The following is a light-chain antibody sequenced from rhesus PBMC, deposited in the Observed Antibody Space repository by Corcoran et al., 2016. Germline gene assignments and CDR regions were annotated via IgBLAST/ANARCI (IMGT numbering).Light chain of an antibody. CDR2: KAS. CDR3: LQYSSSPWT. CDR1: QSISSW. J-gene: IGKJ1*01. Sequence: DIQMTQSPSSLSASVGDTVTITCRASQSISSWLDWYQQKPGKAPNLLIYKASSLQSGVPSKFSGNGSGTDFTLTISSLQPEDFATYYWLQYSSSPWTFGQGTKVEIK. V-gene: IGKV1-22*01.